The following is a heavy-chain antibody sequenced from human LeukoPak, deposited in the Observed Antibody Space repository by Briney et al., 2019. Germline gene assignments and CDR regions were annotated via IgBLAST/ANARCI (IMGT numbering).Heavy chain of an antibody. J-gene: IGHJ4*02. CDR3: ARDKLRISSCLRY. D-gene: IGHD6-13*01. Sequence: ASVKVSCKASGYTFTGYYMHWVRQAPGQGLEWMGWINPNSGGTNYAQKFQGRVTMTRDTSTSTVYMELRSLRSDDTAVYYCARDKLRISSCLRYWGQGTLVTVSS. V-gene: IGHV1-2*02. CDR1: GYTFTGYY. CDR2: INPNSGGT.